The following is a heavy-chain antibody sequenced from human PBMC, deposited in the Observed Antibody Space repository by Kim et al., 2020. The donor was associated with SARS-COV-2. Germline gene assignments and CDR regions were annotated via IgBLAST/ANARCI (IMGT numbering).Heavy chain of an antibody. Sequence: PSLKSRVTISVDTSKNQFSLKLSSVTAADTAVYYCARAHYSSSWYSDFDYWGQGTLVTVSS. J-gene: IGHJ4*02. D-gene: IGHD6-13*01. CDR3: ARAHYSSSWYSDFDY. V-gene: IGHV4-34*01.